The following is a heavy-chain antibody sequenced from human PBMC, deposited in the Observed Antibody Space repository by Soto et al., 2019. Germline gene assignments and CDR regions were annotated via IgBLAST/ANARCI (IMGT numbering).Heavy chain of an antibody. CDR2: ISYSGST. Sequence: SETLSLTCTVSGGSISSSSYYWGWIRQPPGKGLEWIGCISYSGSTYSNPSLKSRVTISVDTSTNHFSLKVSSVTAADTAVYYCARQTWQWLVLDYYYGMDVWGQGTTVTISS. CDR3: ARQTWQWLVLDYYYGMDV. CDR1: GGSISSSSYY. J-gene: IGHJ6*02. D-gene: IGHD6-19*01. V-gene: IGHV4-39*01.